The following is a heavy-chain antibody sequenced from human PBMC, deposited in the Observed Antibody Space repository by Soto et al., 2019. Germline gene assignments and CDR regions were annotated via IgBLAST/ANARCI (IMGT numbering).Heavy chain of an antibody. J-gene: IGHJ3*01. CDR1: GGPFSNYA. V-gene: IGHV1-69*01. D-gene: IGHD3-22*01. Sequence: QVQLVQSGAEVKKPGSSVRVSCKSSGGPFSNYAISWVRQSPGQGLEWMGGIIPIFVTADYPQKFQDRVTITAYESTGTAYLELRSLRSEETAVYYRARDLEPRDRSVYAFDLKGQGTMVTVSS. CDR2: IIPIFVTA. CDR3: ARDLEPRDRSVYAFDL.